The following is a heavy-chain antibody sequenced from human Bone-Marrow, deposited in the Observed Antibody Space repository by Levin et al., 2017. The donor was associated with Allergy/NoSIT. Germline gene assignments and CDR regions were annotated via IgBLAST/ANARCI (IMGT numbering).Heavy chain of an antibody. Sequence: QPGGSLRLSCAASGFVFESYAMTWVRQAPGKGPEWVSGISASGSSAYYAESVNGRFHISRDNSNNTVQLQISSLRDDDTAVYFCAKARFYYYYHGMDVWGQGTTVTVSS. V-gene: IGHV3-23*01. CDR3: AKARFYYYYHGMDV. CDR1: GFVFESYA. CDR2: ISASGSSA. J-gene: IGHJ6*02.